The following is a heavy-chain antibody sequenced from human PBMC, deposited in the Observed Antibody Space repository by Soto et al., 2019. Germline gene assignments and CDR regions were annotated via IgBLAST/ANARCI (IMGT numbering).Heavy chain of an antibody. D-gene: IGHD4-4*01. CDR2: IYYTGST. Sequence: QVQLQESGPGLVKPSETLSLTCTVSGGSISSYYWSWIRQPPGKGLEWIGYIYYTGSTNYNPSLKRRVTISVDTSKNPFSLKLSSVTAADTAVYYCARDGYTLTPNYYYGMDVWGQGTTVTVSS. CDR3: ARDGYTLTPNYYYGMDV. J-gene: IGHJ6*02. CDR1: GGSISSYY. V-gene: IGHV4-59*01.